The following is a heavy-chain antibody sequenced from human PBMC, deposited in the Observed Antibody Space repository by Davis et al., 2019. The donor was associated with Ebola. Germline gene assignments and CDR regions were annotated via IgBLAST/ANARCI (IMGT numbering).Heavy chain of an antibody. CDR2: IHYLGNT. V-gene: IGHV4-59*08. CDR1: GASISSYF. Sequence: SETLSLTCSVSGASISSYFWSWIRQPPGKGLEWIGNIHYLGNTNYNPSLKSRVTISVDTSKNQFSLKLSSVTAADTAVYYCARLFDDSSGYYYQHWFDPWGQGTLVTVSS. CDR3: ARLFDDSSGYYYQHWFDP. D-gene: IGHD3-22*01. J-gene: IGHJ5*02.